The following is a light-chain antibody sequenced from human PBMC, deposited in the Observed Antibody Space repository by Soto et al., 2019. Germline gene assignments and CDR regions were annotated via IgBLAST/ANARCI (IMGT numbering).Light chain of an antibody. CDR2: GAS. CDR1: QSVSSN. CDR3: LQYIDWPHT. V-gene: IGKV3D-15*01. J-gene: IGKJ2*01. Sequence: ETMMTQSPDTLSVSLGERATLSCRASQSVSSNLAWYQQRPGQAPRLLIYGASTRATGIPVRFSGSGSGTEFTLTISSLQSEDFAVYYCLQYIDWPHTFGQGTKLEIK.